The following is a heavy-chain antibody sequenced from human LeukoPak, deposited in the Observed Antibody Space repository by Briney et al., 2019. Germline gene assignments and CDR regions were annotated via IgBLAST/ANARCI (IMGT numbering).Heavy chain of an antibody. CDR3: ARDTKPYYDILTGYPGAFDI. V-gene: IGHV4-31*03. J-gene: IGHJ3*02. CDR2: IYYSGST. Sequence: SQTLSLTCTVSGGSISSGGYYWSWIRQHRGKGLEWIGYIYYSGSTYYNPSLKSRVTISVDTSKNQFSLKLSSVTAADTAVYYCARDTKPYYDILTGYPGAFDIWGQGTMVTVSS. CDR1: GGSISSGGYY. D-gene: IGHD3-9*01.